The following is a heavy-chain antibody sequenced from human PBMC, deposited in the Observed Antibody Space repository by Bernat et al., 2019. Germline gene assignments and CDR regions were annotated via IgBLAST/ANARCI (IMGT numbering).Heavy chain of an antibody. CDR2: IYYSGST. V-gene: IGHV4-59*08. J-gene: IGHJ4*02. D-gene: IGHD1-26*01. Sequence: QVQLQESGPGLVKPSETLSLTCTVSGGSISSYYWSWIRQPPGKGLEWIGYIYYSGSTNYNPSLKSRVTISVDTSKNQFSLKLSSVTAADTAVYYCARHPGLPKWGQGTLVTVSS. CDR3: ARHPGLPK. CDR1: GGSISSYY.